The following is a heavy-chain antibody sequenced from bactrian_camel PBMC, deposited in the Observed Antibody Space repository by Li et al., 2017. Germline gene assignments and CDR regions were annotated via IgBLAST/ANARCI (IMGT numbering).Heavy chain of an antibody. D-gene: IGHD3*01. Sequence: HVQLVESGGGSVQSGGSLRLSCVASGETYCVGWFRQTPGKEREVIATIDPDGTRYADSVKGRFTLSEDVAAHTTYLQMNNLKSEDSAMYYCAAERIQPVGVGTDVLARLSAGYNYLGQGTQVTVS. CDR2: IDPDGT. J-gene: IGHJ4*01. CDR1: GETYC. V-gene: IGHV3S54*01.